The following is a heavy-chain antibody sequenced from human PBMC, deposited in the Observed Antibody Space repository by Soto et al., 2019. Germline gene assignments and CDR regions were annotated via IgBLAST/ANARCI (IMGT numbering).Heavy chain of an antibody. J-gene: IGHJ4*01. CDR3: TRGGEELLLVY. D-gene: IGHD2-21*01. CDR2: ISYDGTNK. V-gene: IGHV3-30-3*01. Sequence: GGSLRLSCAASGFMFSAYPMQWVRQAPGKGLEWVAVISYDGTNKYYADFVKGRFTISRDNSKNTLYLQMNSLRTDDTAMYYCTRGGEELLLVYWRQGSLVTVSS. CDR1: GFMFSAYP.